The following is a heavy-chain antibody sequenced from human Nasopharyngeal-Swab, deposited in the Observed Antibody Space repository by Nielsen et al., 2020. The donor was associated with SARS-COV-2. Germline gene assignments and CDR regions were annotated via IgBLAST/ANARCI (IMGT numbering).Heavy chain of an antibody. CDR3: VRDVIATVTTPPDY. J-gene: IGHJ4*02. D-gene: IGHD4-17*01. V-gene: IGHV3-7*01. Sequence: GESLKISCAASGFTFSSYWMSWARQAPGKGLEWVANIKQDGGEKNYVDSVKGRFTISRDNAKNSLYLQMNTLRAEDTAVYYCVRDVIATVTTPPDYWGQGTLVTVSS. CDR2: IKQDGGEK. CDR1: GFTFSSYW.